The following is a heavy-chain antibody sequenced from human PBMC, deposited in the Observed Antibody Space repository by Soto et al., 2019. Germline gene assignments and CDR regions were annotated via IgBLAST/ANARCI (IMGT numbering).Heavy chain of an antibody. V-gene: IGHV1-69*06. Sequence: VDSVKGCCKASGGPFSSYAISLVRQAPGQGLEWMGGIIPIFGTANYAQKFQGRVTITADKSTSTAYMELSSLRSEDTAVYYCASLGGDGYTGGYWGQGTMVTVSS. D-gene: IGHD2-21*01. CDR3: ASLGGDGYTGGY. CDR2: IIPIFGTA. J-gene: IGHJ4*02. CDR1: GGPFSSYA.